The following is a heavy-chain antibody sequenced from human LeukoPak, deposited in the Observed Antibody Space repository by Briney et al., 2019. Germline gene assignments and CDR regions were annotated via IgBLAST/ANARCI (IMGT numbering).Heavy chain of an antibody. Sequence: PGGSLRLSCAASGFTFSSYWMHWVRQAPGKGLVWVSRIHTDASTTNYADSVKGRFTISRDNAKNTLYVQMNTLRAENTAVYYFARDGSLPDYWGQGTLVTASS. CDR2: IHTDASTT. V-gene: IGHV3-74*01. CDR3: ARDGSLPDY. J-gene: IGHJ4*02. CDR1: GFTFSSYW.